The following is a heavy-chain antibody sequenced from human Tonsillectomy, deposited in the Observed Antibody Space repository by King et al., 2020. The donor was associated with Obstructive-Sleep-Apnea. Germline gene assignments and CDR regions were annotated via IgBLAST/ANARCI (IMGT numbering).Heavy chain of an antibody. CDR1: GFTFSSYN. V-gene: IGHV3-21*01. CDR3: ARDRILDY. CDR2: ISSSSNYI. J-gene: IGHJ4*02. Sequence: VQLVESGGGLVKPGGSLRLSCAASGFTFSSYNMNWLRQAPGKGLEWVSSISSSSNYIYYADSVKGRFTISRDNAKNSLYLQMNSLIAEDTAIYYCARDRILDYWGQGTLVTVSS.